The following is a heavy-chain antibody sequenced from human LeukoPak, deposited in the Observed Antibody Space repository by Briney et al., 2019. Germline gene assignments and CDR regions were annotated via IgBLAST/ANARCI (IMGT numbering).Heavy chain of an antibody. CDR1: GFTFSSYE. D-gene: IGHD6-19*01. Sequence: GGSLRLSCAASGFTFSSYEMNWVRQAPGKGLEWVSYIRSSGSTIYYADSVKGRFTISRDNAKNSLYLQMNSLRAEDTAVYYCARAPGSGWYVNYFDYWGQGTLVTVSS. J-gene: IGHJ4*02. CDR2: IRSSGSTI. V-gene: IGHV3-48*03. CDR3: ARAPGSGWYVNYFDY.